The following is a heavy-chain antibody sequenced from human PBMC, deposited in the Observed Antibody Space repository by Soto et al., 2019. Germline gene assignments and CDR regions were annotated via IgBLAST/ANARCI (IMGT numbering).Heavy chain of an antibody. D-gene: IGHD3-9*01. J-gene: IGHJ5*02. CDR3: ARDLGATFYLFDFSP. Sequence: GGSLRLSCAASGFTFSNYGMHWVRQAPGKGLEWVAGIWYDGSKRYYADSVKGRFTISRDDSKNTLYLQMSSLRAEDTAVYFCARDLGATFYLFDFSPRGQGALVTVSS. V-gene: IGHV3-33*01. CDR1: GFTFSNYG. CDR2: IWYDGSKR.